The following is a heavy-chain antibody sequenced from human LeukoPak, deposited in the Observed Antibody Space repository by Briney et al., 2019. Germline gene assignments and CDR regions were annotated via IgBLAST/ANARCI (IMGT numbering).Heavy chain of an antibody. CDR3: ASLKNSYDSSGYLVTDAFDI. J-gene: IGHJ3*02. CDR1: GYTFTSYY. Sequence: ASVKVSCKASGYTFTSYYMHWVRQAPGQGLEWMGWISAYNGNTNYEQKLQGRVTMTTDTSTSTAYMELRSLRSDDTAVYYCASLKNSYDSSGYLVTDAFDIWGQGTMVTVSS. CDR2: ISAYNGNT. D-gene: IGHD3-22*01. V-gene: IGHV1-18*04.